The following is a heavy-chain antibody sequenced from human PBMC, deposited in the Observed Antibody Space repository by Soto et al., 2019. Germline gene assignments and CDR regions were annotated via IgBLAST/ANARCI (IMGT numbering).Heavy chain of an antibody. CDR2: ISHSGST. V-gene: IGHV4-59*01. CDR3: GRDRIAAGTVDS. CDR1: GGAISSFY. J-gene: IGHJ4*02. D-gene: IGHD6-13*01. Sequence: KTSETLSLTCTVSGGAISSFYWTWIRQPPGKGLEWIGYISHSGSTNYNPALKSRVTISLDTSKNQLSLRLNSVTAADTAVYYCGRDRIAAGTVDSWGQGTLVTVSS.